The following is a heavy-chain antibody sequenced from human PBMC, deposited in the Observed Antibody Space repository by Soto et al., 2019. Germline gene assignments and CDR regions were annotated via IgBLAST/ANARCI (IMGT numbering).Heavy chain of an antibody. Sequence: ASVKVSCKASGYTFTSYGISWVRQAPGQGLEWMGWISAYNGNTNYAQKLQGRVTMTTDTSTSTAYMELRSLRSDDTAVYYCARDKGHYACWSGPEVYGMDVWGQGTTVNVSS. D-gene: IGHD3-3*01. J-gene: IGHJ6*02. CDR1: GYTFTSYG. V-gene: IGHV1-18*01. CDR3: ARDKGHYACWSGPEVYGMDV. CDR2: ISAYNGNT.